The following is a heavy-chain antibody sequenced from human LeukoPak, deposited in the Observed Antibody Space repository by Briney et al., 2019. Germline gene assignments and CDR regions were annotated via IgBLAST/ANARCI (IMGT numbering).Heavy chain of an antibody. CDR3: ARDRGMVRGVIISYYYYYMDV. J-gene: IGHJ6*03. D-gene: IGHD3-10*01. CDR1: GGSLSSYY. V-gene: IGHV4-4*07. Sequence: SETLSLTCTVSGGSLSSYYWSWIRQPAGKGLEWIGRIYTSGSTNYNPSLKSRVTMSVDTSKNQFSLKLSSVTAADTAVYYCARDRGMVRGVIISYYYYYMDVWGKGTTVTVSS. CDR2: IYTSGST.